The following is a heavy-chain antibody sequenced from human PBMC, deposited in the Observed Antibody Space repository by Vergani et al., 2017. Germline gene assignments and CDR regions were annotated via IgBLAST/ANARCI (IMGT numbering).Heavy chain of an antibody. CDR2: IIPIFGTA. CDR1: GGTFSSYA. J-gene: IGHJ6*03. V-gene: IGHV1-69*01. D-gene: IGHD3-3*01. CDR3: ARVNDLWGGYFSGVYYYYYMDV. Sequence: QVQLVQSGAEVKKPGSSVKVSCKASGGTFSSYAISWVRQAPGQGLEWMGGIIPIFGTANYAQKFQGRVTITADGSTGTAYMELSSLRSEDTAVYYCARVNDLWGGYFSGVYYYYYMDVWSEGTTVTVSS.